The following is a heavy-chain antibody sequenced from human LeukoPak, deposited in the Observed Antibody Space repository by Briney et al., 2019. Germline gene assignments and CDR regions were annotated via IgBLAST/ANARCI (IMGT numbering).Heavy chain of an antibody. J-gene: IGHJ4*02. V-gene: IGHV4-39*01. CDR1: GVAISGSIYY. Sequence: KPSETLFITCTVSGVAISGSIYYWGWIRQPPGKGLEWIGSIYYSGNTFHNPSLNRLVTISIDTSKNHFSLNLSSVTAADTAVYYCARSLRVAAHHFDYLGQGTLVTVSS. D-gene: IGHD6-6*01. CDR2: IYYSGNT. CDR3: ARSLRVAAHHFDY.